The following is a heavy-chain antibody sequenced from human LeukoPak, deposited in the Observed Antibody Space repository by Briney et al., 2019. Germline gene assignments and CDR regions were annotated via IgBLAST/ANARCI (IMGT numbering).Heavy chain of an antibody. CDR3: ARDAVGSSYFDY. Sequence: SQTLSLTCAISGDSVSSNSAVWNWTRQSPSRGFEWLGRTYYRSEWNNHYAVSVKSRITINPDTSKNQFSLQLNSVTPEDTAVYYCARDAVGSSYFDYWGQGTLVTVSS. CDR1: GDSVSSNSAV. CDR2: TYYRSEWNN. J-gene: IGHJ4*02. D-gene: IGHD4-23*01. V-gene: IGHV6-1*01.